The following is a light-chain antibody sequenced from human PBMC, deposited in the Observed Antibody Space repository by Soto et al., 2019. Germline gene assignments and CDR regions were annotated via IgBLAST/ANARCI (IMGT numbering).Light chain of an antibody. CDR2: EVS. CDR1: SSDVGGYNY. V-gene: IGLV2-8*01. CDR3: SSYAGSNNYV. Sequence: QSALTQPPSASGSPGQSVTISCTGTSSDVGGYNYVSWYQQHPSKAPKLMIYEVSKRPSGVPDRFSGSKSGNTASLTVSGLPAEDEADYYCSSYAGSNNYVFGTGTKLTVL. J-gene: IGLJ1*01.